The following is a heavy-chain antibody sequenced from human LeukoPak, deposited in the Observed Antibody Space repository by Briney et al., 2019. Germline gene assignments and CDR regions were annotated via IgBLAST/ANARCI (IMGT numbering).Heavy chain of an antibody. V-gene: IGHV3-23*01. Sequence: GGSLRLSCAASGFTFRIYAMNWVRQAPGKGLEWVSSIRGIDGSTYYADSVKGRFTISRDNSKNTLYLQMNSLRAEDTAVYYCAKSGYRSSWHLHFDYWGQGTLVTVSS. CDR1: GFTFRIYA. J-gene: IGHJ4*02. CDR2: IRGIDGST. D-gene: IGHD6-13*01. CDR3: AKSGYRSSWHLHFDY.